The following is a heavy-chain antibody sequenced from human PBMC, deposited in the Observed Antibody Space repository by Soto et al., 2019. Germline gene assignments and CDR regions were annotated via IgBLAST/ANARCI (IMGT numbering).Heavy chain of an antibody. CDR2: ISAYNGNT. V-gene: IGHV1-18*01. J-gene: IGHJ6*03. CDR1: GYTFTSYG. CDR3: ARDRMGTNDPAYYYMDV. D-gene: IGHD2-8*01. Sequence: GASVKVSCKASGYTFTSYGISWVRQAPGQGLEWMGWISAYNGNTNYAQKLQGRVTMTTDTSTSTAYMELRSLRSDDTAVYYCARDRMGTNDPAYYYMDVWGKGTTVTVSS.